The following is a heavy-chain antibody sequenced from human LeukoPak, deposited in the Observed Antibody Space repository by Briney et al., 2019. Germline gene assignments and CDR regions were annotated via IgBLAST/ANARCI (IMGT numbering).Heavy chain of an antibody. D-gene: IGHD5-18*01. V-gene: IGHV3-30*18. CDR3: AKMDTAMVNNYGMDV. Sequence: GGSLRLSCAASGFTFSSYGMHWVRQAPGKGLEWVAVISYDGSNKYYADSVKGRFTISRDNSKNTLYLQMNGLRAGDTAVYYCAKMDTAMVNNYGMDVWGQGTTVTVSS. CDR1: GFTFSSYG. J-gene: IGHJ6*02. CDR2: ISYDGSNK.